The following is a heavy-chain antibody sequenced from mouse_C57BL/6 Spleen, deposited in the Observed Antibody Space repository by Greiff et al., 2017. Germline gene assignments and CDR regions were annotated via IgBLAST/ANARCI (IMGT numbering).Heavy chain of an antibody. Sequence: VQLQQSGPGLVPPSQSLSITCTVSGFSLTSYGVHWVRQSPGKGLEWLGVIWRGGSTDYNAAFMSRLSITKDNSKSQVFFKMNSLQADDTAIYYCAKCYDGYPAMDYWGQGTSVTVSS. V-gene: IGHV2-5*01. CDR3: AKCYDGYPAMDY. J-gene: IGHJ4*01. D-gene: IGHD2-3*01. CDR1: GFSLTSYG. CDR2: IWRGGST.